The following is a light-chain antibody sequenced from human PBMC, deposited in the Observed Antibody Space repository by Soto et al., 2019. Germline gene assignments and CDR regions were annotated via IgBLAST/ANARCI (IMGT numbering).Light chain of an antibody. J-gene: IGKJ1*01. CDR3: QQSYSSPPT. CDR1: QSISNH. Sequence: DIQMTQSPSSLSASGEYRVSITFRASQSISNHLNWYQQKPGKAPKLLIFAASSLQSGVPSRFSGSRSGPDFTLTISSLQPEDFATYYCQQSYSSPPTFGQGTKVDIK. CDR2: AAS. V-gene: IGKV1-39*01.